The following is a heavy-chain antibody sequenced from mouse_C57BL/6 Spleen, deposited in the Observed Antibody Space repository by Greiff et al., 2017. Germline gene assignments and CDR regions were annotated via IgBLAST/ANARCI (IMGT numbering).Heavy chain of an antibody. CDR1: GYTFTSYW. CDR2: IDPSDSET. Sequence: QVQLQQPGAELVRPGSSVKLSCKASGYTFTSYWMHWVKQRPIQGLEWIGNIDPSDSETHYNQKFKDKATLTVDKSSSTAYMQLSSLTSEDSAVYDCARSEASANWDWYFDVWGTGTTVTVSS. J-gene: IGHJ1*03. CDR3: ARSEASANWDWYFDV. D-gene: IGHD4-1*01. V-gene: IGHV1-52*01.